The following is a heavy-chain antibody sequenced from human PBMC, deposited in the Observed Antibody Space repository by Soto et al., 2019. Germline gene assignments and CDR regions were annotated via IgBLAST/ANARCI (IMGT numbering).Heavy chain of an antibody. V-gene: IGHV4-31*03. J-gene: IGHJ4*02. CDR2: AYHTGTT. CDR1: GGSISSGGYY. CDR3: ARKGDGSGSYFSQRFDD. D-gene: IGHD3-10*01. Sequence: QVQLQESGPGLVKPSETLSLTCTVSGGSISSGGYYWNWIRQHPGKGLEWIGYAYHTGTTSYNPSLRGRLSIYVDTSENHYSLRLTSVAAAVTAVYYCARKGDGSGSYFSQRFDDWGQGILVTVSS.